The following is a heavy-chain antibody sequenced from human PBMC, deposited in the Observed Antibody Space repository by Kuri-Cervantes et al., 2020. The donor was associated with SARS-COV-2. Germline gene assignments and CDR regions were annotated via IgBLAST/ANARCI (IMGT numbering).Heavy chain of an antibody. CDR3: ASVTGDIVVVPAAMGDAFDI. J-gene: IGHJ3*02. V-gene: IGHV1-18*01. CDR2: ISAYNGNT. D-gene: IGHD2-2*01. CDR1: GYTFTTYN. Sequence: ASVKVSSKASGYTFTTYNITWVRQAPGQGLEWMGWISAYNGNTNYAQKIQGRVTMTTDTSTSTAYMELSSLRSEDTAVYYCASVTGDIVVVPAAMGDAFDIWGQGTMVTVSS.